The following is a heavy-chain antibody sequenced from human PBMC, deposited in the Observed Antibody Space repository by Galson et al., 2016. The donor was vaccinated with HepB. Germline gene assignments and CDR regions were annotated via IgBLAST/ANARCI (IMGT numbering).Heavy chain of an antibody. CDR3: ARDRGFCQSTNCYPYYMED. J-gene: IGHJ4*02. Sequence: SVKVSCKASGYSFANYGISWVRQAPGQGLEWMGWISVYNDNTNYAQSLQGRVTLTADTTTNTAYMELRSLTSDDTAVYYCARDRGFCQSTNCYPYYMEDWSQGSLVTVSS. CDR2: ISVYNDNT. D-gene: IGHD2-2*01. V-gene: IGHV1-18*01. CDR1: GYSFANYG.